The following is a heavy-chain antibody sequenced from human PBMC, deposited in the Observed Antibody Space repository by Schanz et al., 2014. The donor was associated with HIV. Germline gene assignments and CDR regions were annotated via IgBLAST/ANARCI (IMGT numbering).Heavy chain of an antibody. CDR1: GYTFSNFD. CDR2: MNPNSGGT. J-gene: IGHJ6*02. CDR3: ARTDYDILTGYSLGYYGMDV. D-gene: IGHD3-9*01. V-gene: IGHV1-8*01. Sequence: QVQLVQSGAEVKKPGASVKVSCKASGYTFSNFDINWVRQATGQGLEWMGWMNPNSGGTDYAQKFQGRVTMTTDTSTSTAYMELRSLRSDDTAVYYCARTDYDILTGYSLGYYGMDVWGQGTTVTVSS.